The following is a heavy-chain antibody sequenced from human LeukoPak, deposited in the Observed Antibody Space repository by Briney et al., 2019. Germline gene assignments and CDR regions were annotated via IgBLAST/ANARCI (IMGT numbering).Heavy chain of an antibody. CDR2: TYYRSTWYN. J-gene: IGHJ5*02. CDR3: ARRLTQYDGFDP. V-gene: IGHV6-1*01. CDR1: GDSVSSNSVT. Sequence: PSQTLSLTCAISGDSVSSNSVTWNWIRQSPSRGLEWLGRTYYRSTWYNDYAVSVRGRITVNPDTSKNQFSLHLNSVTPEDTAVYYCARRLTQYDGFDPWGQGILVTVSS. D-gene: IGHD1-1*01.